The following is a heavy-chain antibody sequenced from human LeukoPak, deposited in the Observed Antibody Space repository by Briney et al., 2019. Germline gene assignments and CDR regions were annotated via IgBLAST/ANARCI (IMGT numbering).Heavy chain of an antibody. CDR2: IYDSGTT. CDR3: AREPYGSGTYYNLFDY. Sequence: PSETLSLTCTVSGGSVGSGTYYWSWIRQPPGKGLEWIVYIYDSGTTNYNPSLKSRVTVSVDTSKNQFSLKLTSVTAADTAVYFCAREPYGSGTYYNLFDYWGQGILVTVSS. D-gene: IGHD3-10*01. V-gene: IGHV4-61*01. J-gene: IGHJ4*02. CDR1: GGSVGSGTYY.